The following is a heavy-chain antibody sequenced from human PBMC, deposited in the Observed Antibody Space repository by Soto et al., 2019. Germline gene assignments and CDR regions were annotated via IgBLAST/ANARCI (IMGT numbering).Heavy chain of an antibody. Sequence: SETLSLTCTVSGGSTRSSSYYWGWVRQTPGEGLEWIGSMSYTTTSYYAPSLRSRAVISVDTAKNQFSLRLSSVTAADTAVYYCARGYCSSTSCYRHPNWFDPWGQGTLVTV. CDR2: MSYTTTS. CDR1: GGSTRSSSYY. J-gene: IGHJ5*02. CDR3: ARGYCSSTSCYRHPNWFDP. V-gene: IGHV4-39*01. D-gene: IGHD2-2*01.